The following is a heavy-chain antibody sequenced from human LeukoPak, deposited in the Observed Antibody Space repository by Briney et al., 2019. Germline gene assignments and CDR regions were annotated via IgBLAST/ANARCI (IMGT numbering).Heavy chain of an antibody. CDR2: ISPYNGNT. CDR1: GYTFTTFG. J-gene: IGHJ5*02. Sequence: ASVKVSCKASGYTFTTFGLSWVRQAPGQGLGWMGWISPYNGNTKYAQNFQGRVTLTTDTSTSTAYMELRSLRSDDSAIYYCARDYDFWSGSPWGQGTLVTVSS. D-gene: IGHD3-3*01. CDR3: ARDYDFWSGSP. V-gene: IGHV1-18*01.